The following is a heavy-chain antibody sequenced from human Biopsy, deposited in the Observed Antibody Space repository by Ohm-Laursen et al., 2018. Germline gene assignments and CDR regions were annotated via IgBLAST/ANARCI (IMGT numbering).Heavy chain of an antibody. CDR3: ARDRGGARYGMDV. CDR1: GFRFDDYA. Sequence: SLRLSCSAFGFRFDDYAMQWVRQAPGKGLEWVSGISWSSGTIGYADSVRGRFTISRDNARRFLFLQMNNLKSEDTAFYYCARDRGGARYGMDVWGRGTTVTVSS. V-gene: IGHV3-9*01. CDR2: ISWSSGTI. D-gene: IGHD1-26*01. J-gene: IGHJ6*02.